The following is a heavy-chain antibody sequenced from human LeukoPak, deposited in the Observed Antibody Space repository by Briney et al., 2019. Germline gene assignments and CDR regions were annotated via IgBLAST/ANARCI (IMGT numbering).Heavy chain of an antibody. J-gene: IGHJ6*03. CDR3: TTVARDFWSGQYYYYMDV. D-gene: IGHD3-3*01. Sequence: PGRSLRLSCAASGFTFSSYAMHWVRQAPGKGLEWVGRIKSKTDGGTTDYAAPVKGRFTISRDDSKNTLYLQMNSLKTEDTAVYYCTTVARDFWSGQYYYYMDVWGKGTTVTVSS. V-gene: IGHV3-15*01. CDR1: GFTFSSYA. CDR2: IKSKTDGGTT.